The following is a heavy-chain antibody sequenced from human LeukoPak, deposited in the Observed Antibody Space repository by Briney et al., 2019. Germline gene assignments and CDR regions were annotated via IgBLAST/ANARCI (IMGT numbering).Heavy chain of an antibody. J-gene: IGHJ4*02. Sequence: SVKVSCKASGGSFNSLNINWVRQAPGQGLDRMGRVIPILGMANYAQKFQGRVKITADKSTTTAYMELSSLRSEDTAVYFCASEIENVDTGIEYWGQGTLVTVSS. CDR1: GGSFNSLN. CDR2: VIPILGMA. CDR3: ASEIENVDTGIEY. V-gene: IGHV1-69*02. D-gene: IGHD5-18*01.